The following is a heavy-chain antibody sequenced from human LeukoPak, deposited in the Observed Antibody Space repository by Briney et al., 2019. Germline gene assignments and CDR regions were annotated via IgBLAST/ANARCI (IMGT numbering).Heavy chain of an antibody. CDR1: GFTFSSYA. CDR3: ARKGGGQLVNTRRWFDP. D-gene: IGHD6-6*01. V-gene: IGHV3-23*01. CDR2: ISGSGGST. J-gene: IGHJ5*02. Sequence: GGSLRLSCAASGFTFSSYAMSWVRQAPGKGLEWVSAISGSGGSTYYADSVKGRFTISRDNSKNTLYLQMNSLRAEDTAVYYCARKGGGQLVNTRRWFDPWGQGTLVTVSS.